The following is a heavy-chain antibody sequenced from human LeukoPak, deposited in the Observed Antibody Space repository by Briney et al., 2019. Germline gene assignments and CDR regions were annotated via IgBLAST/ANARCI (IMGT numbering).Heavy chain of an antibody. Sequence: SETLSLTCTVSGGSISSSNYYWGWIRQPPGKGLEWIGSIYYSGSTYYNPSLKSRVSISVDTSKNQFSLKLSSVTAADTAVYYCATSGWYLSSFNWGQGTLVTVSS. CDR3: ATSGWYLSSFN. CDR1: GGSISSSNYY. V-gene: IGHV4-39*01. CDR2: IYYSGST. D-gene: IGHD6-19*01. J-gene: IGHJ4*02.